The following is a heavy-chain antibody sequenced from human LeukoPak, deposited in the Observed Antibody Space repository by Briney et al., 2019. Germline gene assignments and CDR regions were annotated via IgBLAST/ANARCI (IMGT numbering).Heavy chain of an antibody. CDR3: ARDSSGSGWYDDAFDI. Sequence: GGSLRLSCAASGFTFSSYSMNWVRRAPGKGLEWVSSISSSSSYIYYADSVKGRFTISRDNAKNSLYLQMNSLRAEDTAVYYCARDSSGSGWYDDAFDIWGQGTMVTVSS. D-gene: IGHD6-19*01. CDR2: ISSSSSYI. V-gene: IGHV3-21*01. CDR1: GFTFSSYS. J-gene: IGHJ3*02.